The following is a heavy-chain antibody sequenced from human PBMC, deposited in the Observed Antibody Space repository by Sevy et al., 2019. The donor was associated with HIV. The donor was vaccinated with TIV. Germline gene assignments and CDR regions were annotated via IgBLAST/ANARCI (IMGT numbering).Heavy chain of an antibody. V-gene: IGHV4-59*01. CDR1: GGSMSSSY. CDR3: AGDRSTIYYYYGMDD. J-gene: IGHJ6*02. Sequence: SETLSLTCTVSGGSMSSSYWTWIRQPPGKGLEWIGYIHYSGSTNYNPSLKSRVTISVDRSKNQFSLKLSSVTAADTAVYYCAGDRSTIYYYYGMDDWGQGTTVTVSS. CDR2: IHYSGST. D-gene: IGHD1-1*01.